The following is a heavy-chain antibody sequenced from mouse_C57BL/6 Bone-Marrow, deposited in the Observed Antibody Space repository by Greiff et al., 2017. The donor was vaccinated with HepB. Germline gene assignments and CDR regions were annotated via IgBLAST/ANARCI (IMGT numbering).Heavy chain of an antibody. J-gene: IGHJ3*01. CDR3: ARVLDYDPFAY. D-gene: IGHD2-4*01. CDR2: IDPSDSYT. V-gene: IGHV1-69*01. CDR1: GYTFTSYW. Sequence: QVQLQQPGAELVMPGASVKLSCKASGYTFTSYWMHWVKQRPGQGLEWIGEIDPSDSYTNYNQKFKGKSTLTVDKSSSTAYMQLSSLTSEDSAVYYCARVLDYDPFAYWGQGTLVTVSA.